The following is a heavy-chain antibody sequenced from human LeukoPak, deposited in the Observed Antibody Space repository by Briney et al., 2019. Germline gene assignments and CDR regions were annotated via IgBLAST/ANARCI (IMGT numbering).Heavy chain of an antibody. V-gene: IGHV3-9*03. J-gene: IGHJ4*02. Sequence: GGSLRLSCAASGFTFDDYAMHWVRQAPGKGLEWVSGISWNSGSIGYADSVKGRFTISRDNAKNSLYLQMNSLRAEDMALYYCAKASSSIAADFDYWGQETLVTVSS. CDR1: GFTFDDYA. D-gene: IGHD6-6*01. CDR2: ISWNSGSI. CDR3: AKASSSIAADFDY.